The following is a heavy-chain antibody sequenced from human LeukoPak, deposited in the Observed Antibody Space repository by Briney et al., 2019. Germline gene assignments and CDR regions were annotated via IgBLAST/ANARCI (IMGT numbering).Heavy chain of an antibody. CDR3: ARDFGGYSYGYDH. CDR2: IKQDGSEK. J-gene: IGHJ4*02. CDR1: GFTFSLYW. D-gene: IGHD5-18*01. V-gene: IGHV3-7*01. Sequence: GGSLTLSCAASGFTFSLYWMTWVRQHPGRGLEWVANIKQDGSEKFYLDSVKGRFTISKDNAKNAVYLQMNGLRAEDTAVYYCARDFGGYSYGYDHWSQGTLVTVSS.